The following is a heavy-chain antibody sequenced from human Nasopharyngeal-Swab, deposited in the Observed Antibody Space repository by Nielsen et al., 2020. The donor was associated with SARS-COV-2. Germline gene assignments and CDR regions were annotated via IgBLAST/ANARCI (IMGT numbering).Heavy chain of an antibody. V-gene: IGHV4-4*07. CDR3: ARETYYYDSRPLDY. D-gene: IGHD3-22*01. CDR2: IYTSGST. CDR1: GGSISSYY. Sequence: SETLSLTFTVSGGSISSYYWSWVRQPAGKGLEWIGRIYTSGSTNYNPSLKSRVTMSVDTSKNQFSLKLSSVTAADTAVYYCARETYYYDSRPLDYWGQGTLVTVSS. J-gene: IGHJ4*02.